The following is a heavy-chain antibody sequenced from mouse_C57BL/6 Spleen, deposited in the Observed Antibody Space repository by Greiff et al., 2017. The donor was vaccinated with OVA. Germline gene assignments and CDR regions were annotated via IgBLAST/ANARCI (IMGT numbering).Heavy chain of an antibody. CDR2: IDPSDSYT. CDR1: GYTFTSYW. D-gene: IGHD1-1*01. J-gene: IGHJ2*01. CDR3: ARGESTVVDY. V-gene: IGHV1-69*01. Sequence: QVQLQQPGAELVMPGASVKLSCKASGYTFTSYWMHWVKQRPGQGLEWIGEIDPSDSYTNYNQKFKGKSTLTVDKSSSTAYMQLSSLTSEDSAVYYCARGESTVVDYWGQGTTLTVSS.